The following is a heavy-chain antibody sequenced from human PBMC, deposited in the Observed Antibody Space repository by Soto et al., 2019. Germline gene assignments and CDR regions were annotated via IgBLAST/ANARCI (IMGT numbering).Heavy chain of an antibody. V-gene: IGHV4-39*01. CDR3: ARPSGSYLYYFDY. CDR2: IYYSGSN. J-gene: IGHJ4*02. CDR1: GGSISSSSYY. Sequence: QLQLQESGPGLVKPSETLSLTCTVSGGSISSSSYYWGWIRQPPGKGLEWIGSIYYSGSNYYKPSLKSRVTISVDTSKNQFSLKLSSVTAADTAVYYCARPSGSYLYYFDYWGQGTLVTVSS. D-gene: IGHD1-26*01.